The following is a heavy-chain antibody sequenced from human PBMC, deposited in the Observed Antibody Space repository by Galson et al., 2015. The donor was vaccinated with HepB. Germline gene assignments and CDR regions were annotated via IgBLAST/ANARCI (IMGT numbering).Heavy chain of an antibody. Sequence: QSGAEVKKPGESLKISCKGSGYSFTSYWIGWVRQMPGKGLEWMGIIYPGDSDTRYSPSFQGQVTISADKSISTAYLQWSSLKASDTAMYYCARLCCSRSGQLHYFDYWGQGTLVTVSS. J-gene: IGHJ4*02. D-gene: IGHD2-15*01. CDR1: GYSFTSYW. V-gene: IGHV5-51*01. CDR2: IYPGDSDT. CDR3: ARLCCSRSGQLHYFDY.